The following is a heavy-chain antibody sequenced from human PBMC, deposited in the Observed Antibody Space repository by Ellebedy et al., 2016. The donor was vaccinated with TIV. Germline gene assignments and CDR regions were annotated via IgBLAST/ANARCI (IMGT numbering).Heavy chain of an antibody. CDR3: ARDYGDYTYSDAFDI. Sequence: GESLKISCAASGFTFSSYWMHWVRKAPGKGLVWVSRINSDGSSTSYADSVKGRFTISRDNAKNTLYLQMNSLRAEDTAVYYCARDYGDYTYSDAFDIWGQGTMVTVSS. V-gene: IGHV3-74*01. CDR2: INSDGSST. J-gene: IGHJ3*02. CDR1: GFTFSSYW. D-gene: IGHD4-17*01.